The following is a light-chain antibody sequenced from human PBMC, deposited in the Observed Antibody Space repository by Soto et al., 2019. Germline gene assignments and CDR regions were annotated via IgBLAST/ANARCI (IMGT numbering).Light chain of an antibody. CDR2: AAS. V-gene: IGKV1-39*01. J-gene: IGKJ1*01. Sequence: DIQLTQSPCSLSASVGDRVTITCRASQSISSYLNWYQQKPGKAPKLLIYAASSLQSGVPSRFSGSGSGTDFTLTISSLQPEDFATYYCQQSYSTLTWTFGQGTKVDIK. CDR1: QSISSY. CDR3: QQSYSTLTWT.